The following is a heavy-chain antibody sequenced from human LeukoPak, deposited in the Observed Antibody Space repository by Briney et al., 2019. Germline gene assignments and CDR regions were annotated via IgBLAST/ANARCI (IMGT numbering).Heavy chain of an antibody. V-gene: IGHV4-4*02. CDR2: IYHSGNT. CDR1: GGSISSSYW. D-gene: IGHD5-18*01. J-gene: IGHJ4*02. Sequence: SGTLSLTCAVSGGSISSSYWWSWVRQPPGKGLEWIGQIYHSGNTNYNPSLKSRVTISVDTSKNQFSLKLSSVTAADTAVYYCARGGLRGYSYGQRFDYWGQGILVTVSS. CDR3: ARGGLRGYSYGQRFDY.